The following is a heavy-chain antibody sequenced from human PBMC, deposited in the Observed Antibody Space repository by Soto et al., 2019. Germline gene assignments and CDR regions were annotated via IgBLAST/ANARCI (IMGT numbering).Heavy chain of an antibody. CDR3: AKEMIASTLADFFDY. J-gene: IGHJ4*02. CDR1: GFTFSNYG. D-gene: IGHD2-21*01. CDR2: ISGSGGRT. Sequence: EVQLLESGGGLIQPGGSLRLSCEASGFTFSNYGMTWVRLAPGKGLEWVSTISGSGGRTFYADPVKGRFTISRDNSTNTLYLQMNSLRVEATAVYYCAKEMIASTLADFFDYWGQGTLVTVSS. V-gene: IGHV3-23*01.